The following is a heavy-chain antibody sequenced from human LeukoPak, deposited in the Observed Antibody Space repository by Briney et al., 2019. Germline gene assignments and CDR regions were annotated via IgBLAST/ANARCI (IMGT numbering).Heavy chain of an antibody. Sequence: ASVKVSCKVSGYTLTELSMHWVRQAPGQGLEWMGIINPSGGSTSYAQKFQGRVTMTRDMSTSTVYMELSSLRSEDTAVYYCARPGYSYGYFDYWGQGTLVTVSS. J-gene: IGHJ4*02. CDR2: INPSGGST. CDR1: GYTLTELS. V-gene: IGHV1-46*01. CDR3: ARPGYSYGYFDY. D-gene: IGHD5-18*01.